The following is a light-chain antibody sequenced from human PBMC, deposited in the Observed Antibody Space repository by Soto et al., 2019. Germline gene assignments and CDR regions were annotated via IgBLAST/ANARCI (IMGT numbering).Light chain of an antibody. CDR1: QSVSSY. CDR3: QQRSNWPPYT. V-gene: IGKV3-11*01. CDR2: DAS. J-gene: IGKJ2*01. Sequence: EIVLTQSPATLSLSPRERATLSCRASQSVSSYLAWYQQKPGQAPRLLIYDASNRATGIPARFSGSGSGTDFTLTIGSLEPEDFAVYYCQQRSNWPPYTFGQGTKLEIK.